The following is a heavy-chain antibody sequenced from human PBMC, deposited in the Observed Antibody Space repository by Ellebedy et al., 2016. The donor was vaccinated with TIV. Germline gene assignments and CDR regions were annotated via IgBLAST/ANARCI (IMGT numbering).Heavy chain of an antibody. CDR2: ISWDGDIT. CDR1: GFPFDDYT. CDR3: VKVADGSGTYLDS. Sequence: GGSLRLXCTGSGFPFDDYTLHWVRQGPGKGLEWVSLISWDGDITSYADSVKGRFTVSRDNGKDSLFLQMNNLETEDTALYYCVKVADGSGTYLDSWGQGTPVTVSS. J-gene: IGHJ4*02. V-gene: IGHV3-43*01. D-gene: IGHD3-10*01.